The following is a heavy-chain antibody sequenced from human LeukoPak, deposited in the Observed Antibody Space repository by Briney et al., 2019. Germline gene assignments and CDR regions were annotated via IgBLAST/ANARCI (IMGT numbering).Heavy chain of an antibody. CDR3: ARDGYYDYVWGSYRYTAWFDP. D-gene: IGHD3-16*02. CDR2: INTNTGNP. Sequence: ASVTVSCKASGYTFTSYAMNWVRQAPGQGLEWMGWINTNTGNPTYAQGFTGRFVFSLDTSVSTAYLQISSLKAEDTAVYYCARDGYYDYVWGSYRYTAWFDPWGQGTLVTVSS. V-gene: IGHV7-4-1*02. J-gene: IGHJ5*02. CDR1: GYTFTSYA.